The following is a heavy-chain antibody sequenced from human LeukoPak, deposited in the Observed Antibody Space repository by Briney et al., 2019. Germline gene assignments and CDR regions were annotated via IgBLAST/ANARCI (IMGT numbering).Heavy chain of an antibody. J-gene: IGHJ6*02. CDR1: GINFSGYS. Sequence: QPGRSLRLSCAASGINFSGYSMHWVRQAPGKGLEWVSYISGSSRTIYYADSVKGRFTISRDNAKNSLHLQINSLRDEDTAVYYCAIRGYYDTTYAYDYHAMDVWGQGTAVTVSS. CDR2: ISGSSRTI. D-gene: IGHD3-22*01. CDR3: AIRGYYDTTYAYDYHAMDV. V-gene: IGHV3-48*02.